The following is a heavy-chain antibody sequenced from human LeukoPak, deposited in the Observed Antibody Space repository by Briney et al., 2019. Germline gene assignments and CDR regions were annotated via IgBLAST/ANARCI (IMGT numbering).Heavy chain of an antibody. V-gene: IGHV5-51*01. D-gene: IGHD6-19*01. Sequence: GESLKISCKGSGYSFTSYWIGWVRQMPGKGLEWMGIIYPGGSDTRYSPSFQGQVTISADKSISTAYLQWSSLKASDTAMYYCARSLRLVRTGVYYFDYWGQGTLVTVSS. CDR1: GYSFTSYW. J-gene: IGHJ4*02. CDR3: ARSLRLVRTGVYYFDY. CDR2: IYPGGSDT.